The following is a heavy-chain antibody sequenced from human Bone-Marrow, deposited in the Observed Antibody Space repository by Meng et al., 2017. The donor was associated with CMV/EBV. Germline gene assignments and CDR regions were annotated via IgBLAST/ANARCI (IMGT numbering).Heavy chain of an antibody. Sequence: QVQLQQWGAGLLKPSETLSLTCAVYGGSFIGYYWSWIRQPPGKGLEWIGEINHSGSTNYNPSLKSRVTISVDTSKNQFSLKLSSVTAADTAVYYCARGGGEWFQDYWGQGTLVTVSS. CDR3: ARGGGEWFQDY. CDR2: INHSGST. V-gene: IGHV4-34*01. J-gene: IGHJ4*02. CDR1: GGSFIGYY. D-gene: IGHD3-3*01.